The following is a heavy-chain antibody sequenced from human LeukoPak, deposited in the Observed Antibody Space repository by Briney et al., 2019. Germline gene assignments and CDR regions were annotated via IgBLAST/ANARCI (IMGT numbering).Heavy chain of an antibody. CDR3: AREGTRIVNYYDSSGYLDY. D-gene: IGHD3-22*01. J-gene: IGHJ4*02. CDR1: GYTFTSYY. Sequence: ASVNVSCKASGYTFTSYYMHWVRPAPGQGLEWMGIINPSGGSTSYAQKFQGRVTMTRDTSTSTVYMELSSLRSEDTAVYYCAREGTRIVNYYDSSGYLDYWGQGTLVTVSS. CDR2: INPSGGST. V-gene: IGHV1-46*01.